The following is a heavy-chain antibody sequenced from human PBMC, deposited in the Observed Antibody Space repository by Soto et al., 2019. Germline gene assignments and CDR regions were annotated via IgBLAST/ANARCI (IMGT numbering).Heavy chain of an antibody. D-gene: IGHD6-19*01. J-gene: IGHJ4*02. Sequence: EVQLVESGGGLVKPGGSLRLSCAASGFTFSSYIMNWVRQAPGKGLEWVSSISSSSSYIYYADSVKGRFTIYRDNAKNSLYLQMNSLRAEDTAVYYCARGYSSGWYYFDYWGQGTLVTVSS. CDR3: ARGYSSGWYYFDY. CDR1: GFTFSSYI. V-gene: IGHV3-21*01. CDR2: ISSSSSYI.